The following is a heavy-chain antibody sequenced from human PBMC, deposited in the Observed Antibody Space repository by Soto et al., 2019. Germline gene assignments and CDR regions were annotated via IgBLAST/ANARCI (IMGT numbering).Heavy chain of an antibody. J-gene: IGHJ6*02. CDR2: ISDSGRT. CDR1: GGSLDYYY. Sequence: QVQLQESGPGVVKASETLSLTCTVSGGSLDYYYWSWVRQTPGKGLEWIGDISDSGRTNYNPSLRSRVTISVDTSKNQFSLKMNSVAAADTAVYYCARDSTTWFPYHGIDVWCQGTTVTVSS. D-gene: IGHD2-2*01. CDR3: ARDSTTWFPYHGIDV. V-gene: IGHV4-59*01.